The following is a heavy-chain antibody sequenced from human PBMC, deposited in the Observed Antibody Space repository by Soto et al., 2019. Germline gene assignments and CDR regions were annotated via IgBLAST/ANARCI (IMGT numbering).Heavy chain of an antibody. CDR2: IYWDDEK. CDR3: AHSRSGSSCVPYFDX. Sequence: SGPTLVHPTQTLTLTCTFSGFSLSTSRVSVCWIRRPPVKALEWLALIYWDDEKRYSPSLKTRLTITKDTSKNQVVLTLTNLDTVDTATYYCAHSRSGSSCVPYFDXWGQGTRVTVSX. D-gene: IGHD1-26*01. J-gene: IGHJ4*02. V-gene: IGHV2-5*02. CDR1: GFSLSTSRVS.